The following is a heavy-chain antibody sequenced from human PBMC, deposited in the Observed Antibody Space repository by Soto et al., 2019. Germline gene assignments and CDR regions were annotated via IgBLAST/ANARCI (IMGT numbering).Heavy chain of an antibody. V-gene: IGHV3-21*01. CDR2: ISSSSSYI. CDR1: GFTFSSYS. CDR3: ARGAAYYDSSGTDAFDI. Sequence: GGSLRLSCAASGFTFSSYSMNWVRQAPGKGLEWVSSISSSSSYIYYADSVKGRFTISRDNAKNSLYLQMNSLRAEDTAVYYCARGAAYYDSSGTDAFDIWGQGTMVTVSS. D-gene: IGHD3-22*01. J-gene: IGHJ3*02.